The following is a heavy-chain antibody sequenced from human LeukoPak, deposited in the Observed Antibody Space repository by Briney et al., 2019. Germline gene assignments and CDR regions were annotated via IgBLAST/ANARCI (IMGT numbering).Heavy chain of an antibody. CDR2: IYYSGST. V-gene: IGHV4-59*01. D-gene: IGHD6-6*01. J-gene: IGHJ4*02. CDR3: ARVWSSSSLDY. CDR1: GGSISIYY. Sequence: SETLSLTCTVSGGSISIYYWSWIRQPPGKGLEWIGYIYYSGSTNYNPSLKSRVTISVDTSKNQFSLKLSSVTAADTAVYYCARVWSSSSLDYWGQGTLVTVSS.